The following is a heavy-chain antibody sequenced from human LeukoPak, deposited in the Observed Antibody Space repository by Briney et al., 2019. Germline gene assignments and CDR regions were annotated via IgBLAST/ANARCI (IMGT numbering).Heavy chain of an antibody. CDR2: ISYDGKYK. D-gene: IGHD6-19*01. Sequence: PGGSLRLSCAVSGFTITSYAMHWVRQAPGKGLEWVAVISYDGKYKYYADSVMGRFTISRDTSTNTLYVQMNSLRVEDTAIYYCAKEGGRLVVADFFDYWGQGTLVSVSS. CDR3: AKEGGRLVVADFFDY. J-gene: IGHJ4*02. CDR1: GFTITSYA. V-gene: IGHV3-30*04.